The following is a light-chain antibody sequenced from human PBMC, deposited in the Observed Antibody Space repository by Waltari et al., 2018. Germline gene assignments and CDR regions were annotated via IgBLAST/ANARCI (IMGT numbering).Light chain of an antibody. J-gene: IGKJ1*01. Sequence: DIVVTQSPLSLPVTPGEPASISCRSSQSLLHSNGYNYLDWYLQKPGQSQQLLIYLGSNRASGVPYRFSGSGSGTDFTLKISRVEAEDVGVWWGMQSLRALWTFGQGTKVEIK. CDR2: LGS. CDR1: QSLLHSNGYNY. V-gene: IGKV2-28*01. CDR3: MQSLRALWT.